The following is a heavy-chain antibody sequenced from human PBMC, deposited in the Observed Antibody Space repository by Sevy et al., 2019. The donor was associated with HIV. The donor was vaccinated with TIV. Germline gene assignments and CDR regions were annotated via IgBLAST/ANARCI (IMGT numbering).Heavy chain of an antibody. CDR3: ARASVVVPAADFDY. D-gene: IGHD2-2*01. V-gene: IGHV1-18*04. CDR1: GYTFTSYG. Sequence: ASVKVSCKASGYTFTSYGIRWVRQAPGQGLEWMGWISAYNGNTNYAQKLQGRVTMTTDTSTSTAYMELRSLRSDDTAVYYCARASVVVPAADFDYWGQGTLVTVSS. J-gene: IGHJ4*02. CDR2: ISAYNGNT.